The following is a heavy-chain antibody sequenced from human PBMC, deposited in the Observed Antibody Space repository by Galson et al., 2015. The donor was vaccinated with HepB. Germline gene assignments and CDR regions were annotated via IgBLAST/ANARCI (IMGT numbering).Heavy chain of an antibody. CDR1: GFTFSSYE. CDR2: ISSSGSTI. CDR3: AREDDGINAFDI. Sequence: GSLRLSCAASGFTFSSYEMNWVRQAPGKGLEWVSYISSSGSTIYYADSVKGRFTISRDNAKNSLYLQMNSLRAEDTAVYYCAREDDGINAFDIWGQGTMVTVSS. V-gene: IGHV3-48*03. D-gene: IGHD1-1*01. J-gene: IGHJ3*02.